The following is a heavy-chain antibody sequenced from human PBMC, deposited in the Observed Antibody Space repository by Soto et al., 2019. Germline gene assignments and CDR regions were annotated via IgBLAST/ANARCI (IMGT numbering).Heavy chain of an antibody. Sequence: QVQLQQSGPGLVKPSQTLSLMCDISGDSVSSVTATWSWIRQSPSRGLEWLGRTYYRSKWDYDYAVSVKSRIVITPDTSKNQLTLDLNSVTPEDTAVYFCARDGSGFHWYFDVWGRGTLVTVSS. V-gene: IGHV6-1*01. CDR2: TYYRSKWDY. D-gene: IGHD6-19*01. CDR1: GDSVSSVTAT. CDR3: ARDGSGFHWYFDV. J-gene: IGHJ2*01.